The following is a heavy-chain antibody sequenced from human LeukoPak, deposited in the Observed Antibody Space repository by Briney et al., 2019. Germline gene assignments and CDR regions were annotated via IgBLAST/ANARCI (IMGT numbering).Heavy chain of an antibody. Sequence: SVKVSCKASGGTFSSYAISWVRRAPGQGLEWMGGIIPIFGTANYAQKFQGRVTITADESTSTAYMELSSLRSEDTAVYYCAKDEIAAAGIVYWGQGTLVTVSS. J-gene: IGHJ4*02. V-gene: IGHV1-69*13. CDR3: AKDEIAAAGIVY. D-gene: IGHD6-13*01. CDR2: IIPIFGTA. CDR1: GGTFSSYA.